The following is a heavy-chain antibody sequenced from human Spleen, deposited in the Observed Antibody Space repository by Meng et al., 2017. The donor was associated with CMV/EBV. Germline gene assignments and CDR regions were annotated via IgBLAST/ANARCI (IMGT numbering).Heavy chain of an antibody. J-gene: IGHJ5*02. V-gene: IGHV3-11*04. D-gene: IGHD3-10*01. Sequence: GESLKISCAASGFTFSDYYMTWIRQAPGKGLEWVSHISSTGTTMYFADSVKGRFTISRDNAKNTVYLQMNSLRTEDTAVYYCAKDRPGILGLDPWGQGTLVTVSS. CDR3: AKDRPGILGLDP. CDR1: GFTFSDYY. CDR2: ISSTGTTM.